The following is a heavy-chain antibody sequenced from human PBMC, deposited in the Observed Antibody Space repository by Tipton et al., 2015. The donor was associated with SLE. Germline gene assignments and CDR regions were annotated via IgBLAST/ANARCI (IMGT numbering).Heavy chain of an antibody. CDR3: ARGRTPAGMEY. CDR1: GFTFSSYA. D-gene: IGHD2-2*01. V-gene: IGHV3-30-3*01. J-gene: IGHJ4*02. CDR2: ISYDGSNK. Sequence: SLRLSCAASGFTFSSYAMHWVRQAPGKGLEWVAVISYDGSNKYYADSVKGRFTISRDNAKNSLYLQMNSLRAEDTAVYYCARGRTPAGMEYWGQGTLVTVSS.